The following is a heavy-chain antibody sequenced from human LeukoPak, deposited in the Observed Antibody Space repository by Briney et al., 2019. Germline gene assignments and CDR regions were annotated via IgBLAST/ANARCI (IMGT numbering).Heavy chain of an antibody. V-gene: IGHV3-33*01. D-gene: IGHD1-26*01. J-gene: IGHJ5*02. CDR3: AREGTEIRGSGSYSGNWFDP. CDR2: IWNEGSNK. Sequence: GKSLRLSCAASGFTFSSYGMHWVRQAPGKGLEWVAVIWNEGSNKYYADSVKGRFTISRDNSKNTLYLQMNSLRAEDTAVYYCAREGTEIRGSGSYSGNWFDPWGQGTLVTVSS. CDR1: GFTFSSYG.